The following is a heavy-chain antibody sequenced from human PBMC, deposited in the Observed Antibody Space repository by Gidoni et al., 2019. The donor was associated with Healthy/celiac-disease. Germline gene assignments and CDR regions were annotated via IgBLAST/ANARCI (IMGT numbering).Heavy chain of an antibody. CDR1: GFTFSSYW. CDR2: IKQDGSEK. CDR3: ARDYSRGYYDSSGYYQAHAFDI. D-gene: IGHD3-22*01. J-gene: IGHJ3*02. V-gene: IGHV3-7*01. Sequence: RLSCAASGFTFSSYWMSWVRQAPGKGLEWVANIKQDGSEKYYVDSVKGRFTISRDNAKNSLYLQMNSLRAEDTAVYYCARDYSRGYYDSSGYYQAHAFDIWGQGKMVTVSS.